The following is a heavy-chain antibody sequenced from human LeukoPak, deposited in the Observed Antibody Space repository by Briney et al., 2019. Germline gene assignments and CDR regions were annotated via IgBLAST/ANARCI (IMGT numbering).Heavy chain of an antibody. CDR3: VGAAANTTPRP. J-gene: IGHJ4*02. Sequence: PGGPLRLSCAPSGFPFSNYWMHWVRQGPRKGLVWVSRVNNDRSSTASADSVRGRFTISRDNAKNTLYLQMNSLRAEDTAVYYCVGAAANTTPRPWGQGTLVTVSS. D-gene: IGHD6-13*01. CDR2: VNNDRSST. CDR1: GFPFSNYW. V-gene: IGHV3-74*01.